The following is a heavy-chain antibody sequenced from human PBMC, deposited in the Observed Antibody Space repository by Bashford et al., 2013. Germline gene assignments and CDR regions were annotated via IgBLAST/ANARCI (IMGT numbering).Heavy chain of an antibody. CDR3: ARDHEDTVGATYFDY. CDR1: GDTFSNYA. Sequence: VASVKVSCKASGDTFSNYAISWLRQAPGQGLEWMGGIIPIFDIANYGQKFKGRVTITADKSTNIAYMELSSLRSEDTAMYYCARDHEDTVGATYFDYWGQGDPGHRL. J-gene: IGHJ4*02. D-gene: IGHD1-26*01. V-gene: IGHV1-69*10. CDR2: IIPIFDIA.